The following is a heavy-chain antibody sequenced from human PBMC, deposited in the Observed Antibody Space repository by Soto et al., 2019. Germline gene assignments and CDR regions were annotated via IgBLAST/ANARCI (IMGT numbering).Heavy chain of an antibody. V-gene: IGHV3-23*01. CDR3: AKGPRGQSPEPFDY. CDR2: LGGSASGP. CDR1: GFTFNRHT. Sequence: EVQLLQSGGGLVQPGGSLRLSCAASGFTFNRHTMAWVRQAPGQGLEWVSALGGSASGPSYSDSVKGRFITSRDNSKNTRDLQMNSLRADDTAVYYCAKGPRGQSPEPFDYWGQGTLVTVSS. J-gene: IGHJ4*02.